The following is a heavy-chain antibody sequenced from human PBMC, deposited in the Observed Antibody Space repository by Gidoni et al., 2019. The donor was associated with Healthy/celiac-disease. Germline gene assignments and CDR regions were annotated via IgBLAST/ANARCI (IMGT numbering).Heavy chain of an antibody. Sequence: EVQLVESGGDLAQPGTSLRPSCAASGFTFDDYAMHWVRQAPGKGVEWVSGISWNSGSIGYADSVKGRFTISRDNAKNSLYLQMNSLRAEDTALYYCATGSGVDYWGQGTLVTVSS. CDR1: GFTFDDYA. J-gene: IGHJ4*02. V-gene: IGHV3-9*01. D-gene: IGHD3-10*01. CDR3: ATGSGVDY. CDR2: ISWNSGSI.